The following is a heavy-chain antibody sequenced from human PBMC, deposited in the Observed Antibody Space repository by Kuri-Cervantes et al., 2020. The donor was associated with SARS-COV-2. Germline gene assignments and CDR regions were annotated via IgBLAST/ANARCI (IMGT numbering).Heavy chain of an antibody. D-gene: IGHD3-9*01. CDR3: AKDEGYFDWLLSGYYYYYMNV. J-gene: IGHJ6*03. CDR1: GFTFSSYA. CDR2: ISGSGGST. Sequence: GESLKISCAASGFTFSSYAMSWVRQAPGKGLEWVSAISGSGGSTYYADSVKGRFTISRDNSKNTLYLQMNSLRAEDTAVYYCAKDEGYFDWLLSGYYYYYMNVWGKGPTVTVSS. V-gene: IGHV3-23*01.